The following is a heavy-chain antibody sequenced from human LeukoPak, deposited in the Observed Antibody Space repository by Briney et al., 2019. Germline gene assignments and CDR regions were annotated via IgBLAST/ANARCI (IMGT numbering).Heavy chain of an antibody. CDR3: AKVKGEVIGAFDI. Sequence: SGGSLRLSCAASRFTSSSYGMHWVRQAPGKGLEWVAVISYDGNNRYYADSVKGRFTISRYNSKNTLYLQMNNLRAEDTAVYYCAKVKGEVIGAFDIWGQGTMVTVSS. V-gene: IGHV3-30*18. CDR1: RFTSSSYG. D-gene: IGHD3-16*01. CDR2: ISYDGNNR. J-gene: IGHJ3*02.